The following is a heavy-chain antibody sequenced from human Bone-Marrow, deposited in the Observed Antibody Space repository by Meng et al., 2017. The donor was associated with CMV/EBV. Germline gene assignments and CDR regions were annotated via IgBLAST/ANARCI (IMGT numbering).Heavy chain of an antibody. J-gene: IGHJ6*02. Sequence: GSLRLSCTVSGYSISSGYYWGWIRQPPGKGLEWIGSIYHSGSTYYNPSLKSRVTISVDTSKNQFSLKLSSVTAADTAVYYCARHIGELGPTTVTTRGGMDVWGQGTTVAASS. CDR3: ARHIGELGPTTVTTRGGMDV. CDR2: IYHSGST. CDR1: GYSISSGYY. V-gene: IGHV4-38-2*02. D-gene: IGHD4-11*01.